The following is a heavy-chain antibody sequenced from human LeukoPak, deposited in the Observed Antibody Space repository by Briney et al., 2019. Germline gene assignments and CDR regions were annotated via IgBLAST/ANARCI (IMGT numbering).Heavy chain of an antibody. CDR1: GGTFSSYA. Sequence: ASVTVSCKASGGTFSSYAISWVRQAPGQGLEWMGVIIPIFGTANYAQKFQGRVTITTDESTSTAYMELSSLRSEDTAVYYCARDMAYYDSSGYYYYFDYWGQGTLVTVSS. J-gene: IGHJ4*02. V-gene: IGHV1-69*05. D-gene: IGHD3-22*01. CDR3: ARDMAYYDSSGYYYYFDY. CDR2: IIPIFGTA.